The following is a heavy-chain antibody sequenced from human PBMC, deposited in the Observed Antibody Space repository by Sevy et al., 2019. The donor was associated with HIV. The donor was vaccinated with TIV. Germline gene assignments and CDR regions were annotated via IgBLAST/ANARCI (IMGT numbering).Heavy chain of an antibody. Sequence: GGSLRLSCVASGITFYSHAMSWVRQAPGKGLEWVSAISGSSAITYYADSVKGRFTSSRDNSRNTLNLQMNSLRAEDTAVYYCEKDLGNCSSVDCYKGVGEYYYSMDVWGQGTTVTVSS. CDR1: GITFYSHA. V-gene: IGHV3-23*01. J-gene: IGHJ6*02. CDR2: ISGSSAIT. D-gene: IGHD2-2*02. CDR3: EKDLGNCSSVDCYKGVGEYYYSMDV.